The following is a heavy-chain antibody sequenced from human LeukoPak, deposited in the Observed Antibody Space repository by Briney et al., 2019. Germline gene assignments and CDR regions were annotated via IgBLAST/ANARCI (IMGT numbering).Heavy chain of an antibody. V-gene: IGHV1-2*02. CDR1: GYTFTGYF. J-gene: IGHJ3*02. Sequence: ASVKVSCKASGYTFTGYFIHWVRQAPGQGLEWMGWINPNSGGTNYAEKFQGRVTMTRDTSITTAYMELGSLRSDDTAVYYCAREGTSTVGAFDIWGQGTMVTVSS. CDR2: INPNSGGT. CDR3: AREGTSTVGAFDI. D-gene: IGHD4-17*01.